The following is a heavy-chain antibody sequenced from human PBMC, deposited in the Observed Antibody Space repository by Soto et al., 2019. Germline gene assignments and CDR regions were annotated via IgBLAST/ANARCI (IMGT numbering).Heavy chain of an antibody. Sequence: SGESLKISCKGSGYSFTSYWIGWVRQMPGKGLEWMGIIYPGDSDTRYSPSFQGQVTISADKSISTAYLQWSSLKASDTAMYYCARLKEGYSSSYENYYYYYGMDVWGQGTTVTVSS. D-gene: IGHD6-6*01. CDR3: ARLKEGYSSSYENYYYYYGMDV. CDR1: GYSFTSYW. J-gene: IGHJ6*02. CDR2: IYPGDSDT. V-gene: IGHV5-51*01.